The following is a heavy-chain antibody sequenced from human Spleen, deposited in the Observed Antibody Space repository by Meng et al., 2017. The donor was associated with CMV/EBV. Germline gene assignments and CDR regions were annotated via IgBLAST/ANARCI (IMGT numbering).Heavy chain of an antibody. D-gene: IGHD2-15*01. V-gene: IGHV4-34*01. Sequence: LPCAVYGGSFSGSYWSWIRQPPGKGLEWIGEINHSGSTNYNPSLKSRVTISVDTSKNQFSLKLSSVTAADTAVYYCARSSPENWFDPWGQGTLVTVSS. CDR3: ARSSPENWFDP. J-gene: IGHJ5*02. CDR1: GGSFSGSY. CDR2: INHSGST.